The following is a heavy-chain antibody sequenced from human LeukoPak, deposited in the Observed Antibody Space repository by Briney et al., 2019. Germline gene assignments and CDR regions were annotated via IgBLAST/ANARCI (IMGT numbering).Heavy chain of an antibody. V-gene: IGHV3-21*01. CDR1: GFTFNSYS. D-gene: IGHD2-21*01. CDR3: AKDALAYCGGDCYSLWFDP. CDR2: ISSSSNYI. Sequence: GGSLRLSCAASGFTFNSYSMNWVRQAPGKGLEWVSSISSSSNYIYYADSLKGRFTISRDNAKNSLYLQMNSLRAEDTAVYYCAKDALAYCGGDCYSLWFDPWGQGTLVTVSS. J-gene: IGHJ5*02.